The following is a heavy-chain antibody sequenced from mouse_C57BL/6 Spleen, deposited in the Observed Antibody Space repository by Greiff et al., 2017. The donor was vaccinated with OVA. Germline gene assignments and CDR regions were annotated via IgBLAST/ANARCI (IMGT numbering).Heavy chain of an antibody. CDR3: ARRDYDGGFAY. V-gene: IGHV1-18*01. D-gene: IGHD2-4*01. CDR1: GYTFTDYN. Sequence: DVQLVESGPELVKPGASVKIPCKASGYTFTDYNMDWVKQSHGKSLEWIGDINPNNGGTIYNQKFKGKATLTVDKSSSTAYMELRSLTSEDTAVYYCARRDYDGGFAYWGQGTLVTVSA. J-gene: IGHJ3*01. CDR2: INPNNGGT.